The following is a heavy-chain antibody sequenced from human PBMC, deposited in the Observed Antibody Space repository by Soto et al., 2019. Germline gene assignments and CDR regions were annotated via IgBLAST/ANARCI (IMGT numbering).Heavy chain of an antibody. J-gene: IGHJ1*01. D-gene: IGHD2-15*01. Sequence: QVQLVQSGAEVKKPGSSVKVSCKASGGTFSSYAISWVRQAPGQGLEWMGGIIPIFGTANYAQKFQGRVTITADKSTSTAYMELSSLISEDTAVYYCASLVVVAAFEYFQHWGQGTLVTVSS. CDR2: IIPIFGTA. V-gene: IGHV1-69*06. CDR1: GGTFSSYA. CDR3: ASLVVVAAFEYFQH.